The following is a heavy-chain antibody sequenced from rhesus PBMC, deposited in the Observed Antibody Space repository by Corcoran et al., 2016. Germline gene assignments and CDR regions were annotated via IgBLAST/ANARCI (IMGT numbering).Heavy chain of an antibody. CDR2: ISGSSGST. CDR1: GGSISSSNW. D-gene: IGHD6-25*01. Sequence: QVQLQESGPGLVKPSETLSLTCAVSGGSISSSNWWSWIRQPPGKGLEWIGYISGSSGSTYYNPSLKSRVTISTDKSKNQFSLKLSSVTAADTAVYYCARDRGGSRYFDYWGQGVLVTVSS. J-gene: IGHJ4*01. V-gene: IGHV4-65*01. CDR3: ARDRGGSRYFDY.